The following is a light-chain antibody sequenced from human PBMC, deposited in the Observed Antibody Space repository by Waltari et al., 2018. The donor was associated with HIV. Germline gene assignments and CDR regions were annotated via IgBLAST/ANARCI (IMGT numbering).Light chain of an antibody. CDR2: EVT. Sequence: QSALTQPPSASGSIGQSVTISCTGSSSDIGAYDSVSWFQQHPRSAPKLLLYEVTRRPSTVSDRFSGSRSGSTACLTVAGLQPDDEATYFCSSYGDSLRVLFGGGTNVTVL. CDR1: SSDIGAYDS. J-gene: IGLJ3*02. CDR3: SSYGDSLRVL. V-gene: IGLV2-8*01.